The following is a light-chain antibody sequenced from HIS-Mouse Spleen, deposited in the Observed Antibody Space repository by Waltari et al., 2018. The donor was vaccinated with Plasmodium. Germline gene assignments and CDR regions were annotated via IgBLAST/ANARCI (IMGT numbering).Light chain of an antibody. V-gene: IGKV3-15*01. Sequence: EIVMTQSPATLSVSPGERATLSCRASQSVSSNLAWYQQKPGQAPRLLNDGASTRATGIPARFSGSGSGTEFTLTISSLQSEDFAVYYCQQYNNWSFTFGPGTKVDIK. J-gene: IGKJ3*01. CDR3: QQYNNWSFT. CDR2: GAS. CDR1: QSVSSN.